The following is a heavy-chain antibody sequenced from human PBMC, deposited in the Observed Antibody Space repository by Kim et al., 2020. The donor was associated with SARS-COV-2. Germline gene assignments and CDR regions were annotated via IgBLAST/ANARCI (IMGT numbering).Heavy chain of an antibody. J-gene: IGHJ6*02. CDR2: ISPYNGKT. CDR3: ARDNHGKSDLNYYYHGMDV. Sequence: ASVKVSCKASGYTFANFGVSWLRQAPGQGPEWMGWISPYNGKTIYSEKFQGRVTLTTDTSTSTAYMELGSLGPNDTAVFYCARDNHGKSDLNYYYHGMDVWGQGTTVTVSS. CDR1: GYTFANFG. V-gene: IGHV1-18*01. D-gene: IGHD3-10*01.